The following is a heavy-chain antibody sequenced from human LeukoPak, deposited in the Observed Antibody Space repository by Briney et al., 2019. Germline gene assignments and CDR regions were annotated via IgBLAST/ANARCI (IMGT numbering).Heavy chain of an antibody. CDR3: AGHDYYGSGSKGYMDV. J-gene: IGHJ6*03. V-gene: IGHV4-59*01. CDR2: IYYSGST. CDR1: SGSITSYY. Sequence: SETLSLTCSVSSGSITSYYWSWLRQPPGKGLEWIGYIYYSGSTNYNPSVKSRVSMSVDTSKNQFSLKLSSVTAADTAVYYCAGHDYYGSGSKGYMDVWGKGTTVTISS. D-gene: IGHD3-10*01.